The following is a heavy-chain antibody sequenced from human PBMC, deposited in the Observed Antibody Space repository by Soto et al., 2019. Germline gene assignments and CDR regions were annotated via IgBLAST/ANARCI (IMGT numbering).Heavy chain of an antibody. D-gene: IGHD4-17*01. CDR2: ISSSSSTI. Sequence: PGGSLRLSCAASGFTFSSYSMNWVRQAPGKGLEWVSYISSSSSTIYYADSVKGRFTISRDNAKNSLYLQMNSLRAEDTAVYYCARAYGDYYYYYYMDVWGKGTTVTVSS. J-gene: IGHJ6*03. CDR1: GFTFSSYS. V-gene: IGHV3-48*01. CDR3: ARAYGDYYYYYYMDV.